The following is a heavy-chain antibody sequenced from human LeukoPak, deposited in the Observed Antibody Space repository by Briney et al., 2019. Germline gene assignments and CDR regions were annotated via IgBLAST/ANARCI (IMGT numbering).Heavy chain of an antibody. J-gene: IGHJ5*02. CDR2: VYPGDSDT. Sequence: GESLQISCQGSGYSFTNYWIGWVRQMPGKGLEWMGIVYPGDSDTIYSPSFQGQVTISADKSISTAYLQWSSLKASDTAMYYCARYSGSPERWFDPWGQGTLVTVSS. CDR3: ARYSGSPERWFDP. CDR1: GYSFTNYW. V-gene: IGHV5-51*01. D-gene: IGHD1-26*01.